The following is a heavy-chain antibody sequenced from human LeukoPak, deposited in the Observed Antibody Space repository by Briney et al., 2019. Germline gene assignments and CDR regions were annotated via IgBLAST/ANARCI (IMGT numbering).Heavy chain of an antibody. CDR2: MYSGGKT. CDR3: ARARSRCTNGVCRSVYYYYMDV. J-gene: IGHJ6*03. D-gene: IGHD2-8*01. V-gene: IGHV3-66*02. Sequence: GGSLRLSCAASGFSVSSYYMDWVRQAPGKGLEWVSVMYSGGKTQYADSVKGRFAISRDDSKNTLHLQMNSLKAEDTAVYYCARARSRCTNGVCRSVYYYYMDVWGKGTTVTVSS. CDR1: GFSVSSYY.